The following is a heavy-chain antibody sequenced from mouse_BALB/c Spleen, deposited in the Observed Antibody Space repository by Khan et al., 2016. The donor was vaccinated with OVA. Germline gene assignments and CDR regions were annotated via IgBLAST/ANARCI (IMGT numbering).Heavy chain of an antibody. Sequence: VQLKQSGPGLVKPSQSLSLTCTVTGYSITSDYAWNWIRQFPGNKLEWMGYISYSGNTNYNPSLRSQISITRDTSKNQFFLQLNSVTTEDTATYYCARVDGGDFDYWGQGTTLTVSS. CDR3: ARVDGGDFDY. CDR1: GYSITSDYA. J-gene: IGHJ2*01. D-gene: IGHD2-3*01. CDR2: ISYSGNT. V-gene: IGHV3-2*02.